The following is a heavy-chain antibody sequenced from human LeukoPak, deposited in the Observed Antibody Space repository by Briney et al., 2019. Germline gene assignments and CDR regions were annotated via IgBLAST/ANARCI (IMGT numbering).Heavy chain of an antibody. J-gene: IGHJ5*02. Sequence: KASETLSLTCAVYGASLIGHYWSWIRQPPGKGLEWIGEGSDVGGTKYNPSLKSRVTISADTSKNQFSLKLSSVTAADTAVYYCAQNGQSGFSFDPWGQGTLVTVSS. D-gene: IGHD2-8*01. V-gene: IGHV4-34*01. CDR2: GSDVGGT. CDR1: GASLIGHY. CDR3: AQNGQSGFSFDP.